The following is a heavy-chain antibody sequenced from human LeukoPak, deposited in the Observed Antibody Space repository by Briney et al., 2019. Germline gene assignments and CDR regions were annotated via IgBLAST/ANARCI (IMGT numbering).Heavy chain of an antibody. CDR2: IKSDGSST. V-gene: IGHV3-74*01. D-gene: IGHD3-22*01. J-gene: IGHJ4*02. CDR3: ARDRGYTFDY. CDR1: GFTFSSYW. Sequence: GGSLILSCAASGFTFSSYWMHWVRQAPGKGLVWVSQIKSDGSSTTYADSVKGRFTISRDNAKNTLYLQMNSLRAEGTAVYYCARDRGYTFDYWGQGTLVTVSS.